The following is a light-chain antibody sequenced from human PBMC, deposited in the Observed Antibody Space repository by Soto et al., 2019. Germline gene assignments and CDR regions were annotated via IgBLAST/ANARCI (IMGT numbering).Light chain of an antibody. V-gene: IGKV3-15*01. CDR3: QQDNNWLRLT. CDR2: GAS. CDR1: QSVSSN. J-gene: IGKJ4*01. Sequence: EIVMTQSPATLSVSPGERATLSCRASQSVSSNLAWYQQKPGQAPRLLIYGASTRATGIPARFSGSGSGTEFNHTISSLQSEDFEVYYCQQDNNWLRLTFGGGTKVEIK.